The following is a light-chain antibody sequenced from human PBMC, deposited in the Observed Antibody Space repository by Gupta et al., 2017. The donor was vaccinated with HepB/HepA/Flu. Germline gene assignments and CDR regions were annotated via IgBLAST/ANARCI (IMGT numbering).Light chain of an antibody. CDR2: DSS. CDR1: QDISNY. CDR3: QQEDKHPIT. Sequence: DIEMTQSPSSLSASVGDRVTSTCPASQDISNYLNWFQQNPGKAPNLLIYDSSKADTGLSSRISGSGSATDFTFTINSRQPEDLATYYCQQEDKHPITFGDGTKVEIK. V-gene: IGKV1-33*01. J-gene: IGKJ3*01.